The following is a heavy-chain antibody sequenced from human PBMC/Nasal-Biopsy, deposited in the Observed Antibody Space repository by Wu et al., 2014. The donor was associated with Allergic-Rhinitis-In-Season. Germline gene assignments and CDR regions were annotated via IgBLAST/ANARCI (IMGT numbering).Heavy chain of an antibody. CDR2: ISTSSSYI. Sequence: LRLSCAASGFIFNTFGMTWVRQAPGKGLEWVSSISTSSSYIYYADSVMGRFTISRDNAKNSLYLQMNSLRAEDTAVYYCAKALGTGDTTLSDAFDVWGQGTLVTVSS. J-gene: IGHJ4*02. V-gene: IGHV3-21*01. CDR1: GFIFNTFG. CDR3: AKALGTGDTTLSDAFDV. D-gene: IGHD1-1*01.